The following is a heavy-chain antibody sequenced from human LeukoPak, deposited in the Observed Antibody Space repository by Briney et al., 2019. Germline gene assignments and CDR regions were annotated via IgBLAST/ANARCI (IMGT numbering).Heavy chain of an antibody. D-gene: IGHD3-9*01. Sequence: GGSLRLSCAASGLTFSSYGMHWVRQAPGKGLEWVAVIWYDGSNKYYADSVKGRFTISRDNSKNTLYLQMNSLRAEDTAVYYCARALRYFDWYTPGIYGMDVWGQGTTVTVSS. CDR3: ARALRYFDWYTPGIYGMDV. CDR1: GLTFSSYG. J-gene: IGHJ6*02. CDR2: IWYDGSNK. V-gene: IGHV3-33*01.